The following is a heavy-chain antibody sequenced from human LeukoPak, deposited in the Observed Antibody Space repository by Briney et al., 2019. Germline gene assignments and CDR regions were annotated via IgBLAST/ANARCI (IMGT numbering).Heavy chain of an antibody. Sequence: GGSLRLSCASSGFTFSIYIMNWVRQAPGKGREWVSSISSSRRYIYYADSEKGRFTISRDNAKNSLYLKMNSLRAEDTAVYYCARTDSYSEEDPDYWGQGTLVTVSS. V-gene: IGHV3-21*01. J-gene: IGHJ4*02. CDR3: ARTDSYSEEDPDY. CDR2: ISSSRRYI. CDR1: GFTFSIYI. D-gene: IGHD5-18*01.